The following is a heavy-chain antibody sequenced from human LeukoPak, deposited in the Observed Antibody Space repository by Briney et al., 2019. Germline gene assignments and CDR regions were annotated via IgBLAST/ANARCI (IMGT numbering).Heavy chain of an antibody. CDR3: ARANMVRGVGSFFDRNWFDP. J-gene: IGHJ5*02. D-gene: IGHD3-10*01. CDR1: GFTFSSYW. CDR2: IKQDGSEK. V-gene: IGHV3-7*03. Sequence: GGSLRLSCAASGFTFSSYWMSWVRQAPGKGLEWVANIKQDGSEKYYVDSVKGRFTISRDNAKNSLYLQMNSLRADDTAVYYCARANMVRGVGSFFDRNWFDPWGQGTLVTVSS.